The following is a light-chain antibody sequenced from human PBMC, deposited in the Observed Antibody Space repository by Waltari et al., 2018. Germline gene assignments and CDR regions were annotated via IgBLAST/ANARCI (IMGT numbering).Light chain of an antibody. CDR1: SSDVGSHNF. CDR3: CSYAGGSPRWV. Sequence: QSALTQPASVSGSPGQSITISCTESSSDVGSHNFVSWYQQHPGKAPKGRIYEDNKRPSWLVNRFSGSKSGNTASLPIFGLQADDEADYYCCSYAGGSPRWVFGGGTKLTVL. CDR2: EDN. V-gene: IGLV2-23*01. J-gene: IGLJ3*02.